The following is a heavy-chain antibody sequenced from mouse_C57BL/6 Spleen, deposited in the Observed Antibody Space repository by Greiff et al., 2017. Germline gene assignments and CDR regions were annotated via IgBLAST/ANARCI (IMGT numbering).Heavy chain of an antibody. CDR1: GYTFTTYP. D-gene: IGHD2-4*01. J-gene: IGHJ3*01. V-gene: IGHV1-47*01. CDR3: AIYYDYEWFAY. CDR2: FHPYNDDT. Sequence: QVQLQQSGAELVKPGASVKMSCKASGYTFTTYPIEWMKQNHGKSLEWIGNFHPYNDDTKYNEKFKGKATLTVDKSSSTVYLELSRLTSEDSAVYYCAIYYDYEWFAYWGQGTLVTVSA.